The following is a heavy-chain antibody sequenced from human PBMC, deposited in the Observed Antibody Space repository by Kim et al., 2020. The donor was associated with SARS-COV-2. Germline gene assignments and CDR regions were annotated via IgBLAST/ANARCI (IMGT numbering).Heavy chain of an antibody. D-gene: IGHD6-13*01. Sequence: GGSLRLSCAASGFTVSSNYMSWVRQTPGKGLEWVSVIYDGGRTRYADSVKGRFTISRDNSNNMVYLQMNSLRAEDTAVYYCAREGDGSSWFDYWGQGTLVTVSS. V-gene: IGHV3-66*01. CDR1: GFTVSSNY. J-gene: IGHJ4*02. CDR3: AREGDGSSWFDY. CDR2: IYDGGRT.